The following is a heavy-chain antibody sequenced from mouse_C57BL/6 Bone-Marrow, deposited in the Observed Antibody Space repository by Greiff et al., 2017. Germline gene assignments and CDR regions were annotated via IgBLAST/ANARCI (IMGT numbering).Heavy chain of an antibody. Sequence: EVHLVESGAGLVKPGGSLKLSCAASGFTFSSYSMSWVRQTPGKRLEWVAYISSGGDYIYYADTVKGRFTISRDNARSTPYLQISSLKSEDTAMYYCAREGSSYGLDYWGQGTSVTVSS. CDR2: ISSGGDYI. D-gene: IGHD6-1*01. J-gene: IGHJ4*01. CDR3: AREGSSYGLDY. V-gene: IGHV5S21*01. CDR1: GFTFSSYS.